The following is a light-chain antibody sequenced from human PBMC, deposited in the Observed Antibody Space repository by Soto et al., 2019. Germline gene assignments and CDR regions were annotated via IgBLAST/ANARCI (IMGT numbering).Light chain of an antibody. Sequence: VGDSVTIRCPASQPITSWLAWYQPKPGKAPTLLIYDASTLERGVPSRFSCTGSGTEYTLSIDSLHPDEFAPHFCQRYHSAAISYGQGTRLEIK. V-gene: IGKV1-5*01. CDR2: DAS. J-gene: IGKJ5*01. CDR1: QPITSW. CDR3: QRYHSAAIS.